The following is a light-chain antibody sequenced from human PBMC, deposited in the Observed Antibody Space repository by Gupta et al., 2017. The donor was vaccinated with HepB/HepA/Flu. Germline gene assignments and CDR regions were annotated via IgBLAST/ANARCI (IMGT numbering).Light chain of an antibody. J-gene: IGKJ5*01. V-gene: IGKV1-16*02. CDR1: QCIGNY. CDR3: QQYHSYPLT. Sequence: IQMTQSPSSLSASVGDRVTITCRASQCIGNYLAWFQQKPGAAPKSLIYAASSLQSGVPSKFSGSVSATDFTLTISNRQPEDFATYYCQQYHSYPLTFGQGHDWRLN. CDR2: AAS.